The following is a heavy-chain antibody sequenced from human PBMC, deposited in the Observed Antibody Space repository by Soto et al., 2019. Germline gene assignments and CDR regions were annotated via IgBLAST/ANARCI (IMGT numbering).Heavy chain of an antibody. D-gene: IGHD2-2*01. J-gene: IGHJ5*02. V-gene: IGHV4-4*02. Sequence: QVQLQESGPGLVKPSGTLSLTCAVSGGSISSSNWWSWVRQPPGKGLEWIGEIYHSGSTNYNPSLKSRVTISVDKSKNQFSLKLSSVTAADTAVYYCATRGVDCSSTSFYDNWFDPWGQGTLVTVSS. CDR1: GGSISSSNW. CDR2: IYHSGST. CDR3: ATRGVDCSSTSFYDNWFDP.